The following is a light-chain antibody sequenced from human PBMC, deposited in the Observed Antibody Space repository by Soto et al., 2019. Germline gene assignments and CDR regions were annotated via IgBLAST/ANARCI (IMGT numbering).Light chain of an antibody. V-gene: IGKV3-20*01. CDR1: QSVSSSY. CDR3: QQYGSSPPTWT. Sequence: EIVLTQSPGPLSLSPGERATLSCRASQSVSSSYLAWYQQKPGQAPRLLIYGASSRATGIPDRFSGSGSGTDFTLTISKLEPEDFAVYYCQQYGSSPPTWTFVQGTKVEIK. J-gene: IGKJ1*01. CDR2: GAS.